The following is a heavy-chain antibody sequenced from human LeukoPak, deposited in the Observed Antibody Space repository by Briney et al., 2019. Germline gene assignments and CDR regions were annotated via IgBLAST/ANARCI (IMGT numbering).Heavy chain of an antibody. V-gene: IGHV1-2*02. CDR2: INPNSGGT. J-gene: IGHJ5*02. CDR1: GYTFTGYY. Sequence: GASVKVSCKASGYTFTGYYMHWVRQAPGQGLEWMGWINPNSGGTNYAQKFQGRVTMTRDTSISTAYMELSRLRSDDTAVYYCAREMRSGWVGFDRWGQGTLVSVSS. CDR3: AREMRSGWVGFDR. D-gene: IGHD6-19*01.